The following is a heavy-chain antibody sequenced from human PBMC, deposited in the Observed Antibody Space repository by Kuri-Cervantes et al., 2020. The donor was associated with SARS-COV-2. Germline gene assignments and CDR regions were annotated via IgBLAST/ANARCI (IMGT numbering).Heavy chain of an antibody. J-gene: IGHJ4*02. CDR3: ARSIIDY. Sequence: GESLKISCAASGFTFDDYGMSWVRQAPGKGLEWVSSISSSSSYIYYADSVKGRFTISRDNAKNSLYLQMNSLRAEDTAVYYCARSIIDYWGQGTLVTVSS. CDR2: ISSSSSYI. V-gene: IGHV3-21*01. CDR1: GFTFDDYG. D-gene: IGHD3-9*01.